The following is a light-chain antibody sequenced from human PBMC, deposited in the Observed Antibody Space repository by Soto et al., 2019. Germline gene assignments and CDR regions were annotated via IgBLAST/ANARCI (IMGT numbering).Light chain of an antibody. Sequence: QSALTQPASVSGSPGQSITISCTGTSSDVGGYNYVSWYQQYPGKAPQLMIYDVSNRPSGVSNRFSGSKSGNTASLTISGLQAEDEADYYCSSYTNSNTLVFGSGTKGPS. CDR1: SSDVGGYNY. J-gene: IGLJ1*01. CDR2: DVS. CDR3: SSYTNSNTLV. V-gene: IGLV2-14*01.